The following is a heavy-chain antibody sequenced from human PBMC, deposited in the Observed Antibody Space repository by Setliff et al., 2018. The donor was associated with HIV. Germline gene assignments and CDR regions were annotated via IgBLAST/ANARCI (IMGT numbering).Heavy chain of an antibody. D-gene: IGHD1-26*01. CDR3: ARAALGRAEVFDY. CDR1: GGSISDNKYY. Sequence: SETLSLTCSVSGGSISDNKYYWSWIRQPPGKGLEWTGSIYHSGKTYYNPSLKSRLTISVDTSKNQFSLKLSSVTAADTAVYYCARAALGRAEVFDYWGQGTLVTVSS. CDR2: IYHSGKT. V-gene: IGHV4-39*01. J-gene: IGHJ4*02.